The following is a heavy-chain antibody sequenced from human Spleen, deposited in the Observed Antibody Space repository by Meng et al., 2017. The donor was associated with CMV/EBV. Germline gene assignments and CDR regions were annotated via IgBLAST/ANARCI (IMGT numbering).Heavy chain of an antibody. J-gene: IGHJ5*02. V-gene: IGHV4-38-2*02. CDR1: GYSISSGYY. CDR3: ARDVGTAVAANNWFDP. Sequence: SETLSLTRTVSGYSISSGYYWGWIRQPPGKGLEWIGSIYHSGSTYYNPSLKSRVTISVDTSKNQFSLKLSSVTAADTAVYYCARDVGTAVAANNWFDPWGQGTLVTVSS. CDR2: IYHSGST. D-gene: IGHD6-19*01.